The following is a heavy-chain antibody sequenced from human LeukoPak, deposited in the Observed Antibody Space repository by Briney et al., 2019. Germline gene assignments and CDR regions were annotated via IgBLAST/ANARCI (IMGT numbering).Heavy chain of an antibody. J-gene: IGHJ4*02. V-gene: IGHV3-21*01. D-gene: IGHD3-10*01. Sequence: GGSLRLSCAASGFIFNSYSMNWVRQAPGKGLEWVSSISSISSDIYYADSVKGRFTISRDNSKNTLYLQMNSLRAEDTAVYYCARGPYGSGSYYNLDYWGQGTLVTVSS. CDR3: ARGPYGSGSYYNLDY. CDR1: GFIFNSYS. CDR2: ISSISSDI.